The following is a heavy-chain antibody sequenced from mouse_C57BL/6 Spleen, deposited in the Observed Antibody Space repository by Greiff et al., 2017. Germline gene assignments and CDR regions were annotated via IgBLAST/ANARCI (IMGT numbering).Heavy chain of an antibody. CDR1: GFSLTSYG. CDR3: ARNAVVAYYFDY. Sequence: VMLVESGPGLVQPSQSLSITCTVSGFSLTSYGVHWVRQSPGKGLEWLGVIWSGGSTDYNAAFISRLSISKDNSKSQVFFKMNSLQADDTAIYYCARNAVVAYYFDYWGQGTTLTVSS. D-gene: IGHD1-1*01. V-gene: IGHV2-2*01. J-gene: IGHJ2*01. CDR2: IWSGGST.